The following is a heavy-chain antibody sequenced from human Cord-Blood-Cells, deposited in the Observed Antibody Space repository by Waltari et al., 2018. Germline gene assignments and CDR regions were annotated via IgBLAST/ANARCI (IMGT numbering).Heavy chain of an antibody. CDR1: GYSFTSYW. CDR3: ARRYRFIVGATNYYYGMDV. CDR2: IYPGDSDT. D-gene: IGHD1-26*01. V-gene: IGHV5-51*01. Sequence: EVQLVQSGAEVKKPGESLKISCKGSGYSFTSYWIGWVRQMPGKGLEWMGIIYPGDSDTRYSPSVQGQVTISADKSISTAYLQWSSLKASDTAMYYCARRYRFIVGATNYYYGMDVWGQGTTVTVSS. J-gene: IGHJ6*02.